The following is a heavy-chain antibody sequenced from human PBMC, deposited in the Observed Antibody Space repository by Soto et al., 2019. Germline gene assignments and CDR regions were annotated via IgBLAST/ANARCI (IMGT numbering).Heavy chain of an antibody. D-gene: IGHD3-3*01. CDR2: ISAYNGNT. V-gene: IGHV1-18*01. J-gene: IGHJ5*02. CDR1: GGTFSSYA. Sequence: ASVKVSCKASGGTFSSYAISWVRQAPGQGLEWMGWISAYNGNTNYAQKLQGRVTMTTDTSTSTAYMELRSLRSDDTAVYYCAREVTIFGVRRGWFGTWGQGTLVTVSS. CDR3: AREVTIFGVRRGWFGT.